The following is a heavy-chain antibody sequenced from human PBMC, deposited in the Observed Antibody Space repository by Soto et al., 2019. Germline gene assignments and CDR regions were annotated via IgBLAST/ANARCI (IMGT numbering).Heavy chain of an antibody. D-gene: IGHD5-18*01. J-gene: IGHJ5*02. V-gene: IGHV3-23*01. Sequence: SLRLSCAASGFTFSSYAMSWVRQAPGKGLEWVSAISGSGGSTYYADSVKGRFTISRDNSKNTLYLQMNSLRAEDTAVYYCARDDTAITGGWFDPWGQGTLVTVSS. CDR1: GFTFSSYA. CDR3: ARDDTAITGGWFDP. CDR2: ISGSGGST.